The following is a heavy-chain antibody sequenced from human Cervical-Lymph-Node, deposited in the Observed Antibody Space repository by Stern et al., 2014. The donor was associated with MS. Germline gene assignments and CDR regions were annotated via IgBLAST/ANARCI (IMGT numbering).Heavy chain of an antibody. Sequence: QLQLQESGPGLVKPSETLSLTCAISGGSISGSSYYWGWFRQPPGKGLEWIATIYYRGSAYYDPSLKSRVTISIDTSTTRFSLKLASVTAADSAVYYCARHREQFVNLDFWGQGILVSVSS. CDR2: IYYRGSA. CDR3: ARHREQFVNLDF. D-gene: IGHD1/OR15-1a*01. V-gene: IGHV4-39*01. CDR1: GGSISGSSYY. J-gene: IGHJ4*02.